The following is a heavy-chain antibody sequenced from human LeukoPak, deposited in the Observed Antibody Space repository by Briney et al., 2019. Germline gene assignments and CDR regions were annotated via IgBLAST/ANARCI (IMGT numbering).Heavy chain of an antibody. CDR1: GGSITGYY. CDR2: IYYSGNT. V-gene: IGHV4-59*01. J-gene: IGHJ6*03. D-gene: IGHD3-10*01. CDR3: ARDIIYYYYMDV. Sequence: SETLSLTCTVSGGSITGYYWSWIRQPPGKGLEWIGYIYYSGNTNYNPSLKSRVAISVDSSKNQFSLKLNSVTAADTAVYYCARDIIYYYYMDVWGKGTTVTISS.